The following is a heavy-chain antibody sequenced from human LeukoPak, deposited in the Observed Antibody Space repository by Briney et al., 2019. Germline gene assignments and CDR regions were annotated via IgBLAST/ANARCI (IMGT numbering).Heavy chain of an antibody. V-gene: IGHV3-21*04. CDR3: AKASSGFRWLHTNDY. J-gene: IGHJ4*02. CDR1: GFTFSSYT. CDR2: ISTSSSYI. Sequence: GGSLRLSCAASGFTFSSYTMNWVRQAPGKGLEWVSCISTSSSYIYYADSVKGRFTISRDNAKNSLYLQMNSLRAEDTAVYYCAKASSGFRWLHTNDYWGQGTLVTVSS. D-gene: IGHD5-12*01.